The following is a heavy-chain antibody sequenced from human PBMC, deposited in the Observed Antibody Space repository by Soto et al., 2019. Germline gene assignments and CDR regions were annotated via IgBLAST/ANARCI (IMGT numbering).Heavy chain of an antibody. Sequence: ASVKVSCKASGYTFTSYYMHWVRQAPGQGPEWVGIINPFGGSTSYAQNFQGRITMTSDTSTSTVYMELSGLRSEDTAVYYCARALPRIAASREGDYWGQGTLVTVS. J-gene: IGHJ4*02. CDR1: GYTFTSYY. CDR2: INPFGGST. D-gene: IGHD6-6*01. CDR3: ARALPRIAASREGDY. V-gene: IGHV1-46*01.